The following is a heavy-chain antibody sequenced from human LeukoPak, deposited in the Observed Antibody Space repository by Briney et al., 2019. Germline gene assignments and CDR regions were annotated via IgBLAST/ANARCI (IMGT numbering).Heavy chain of an antibody. CDR2: ISSSSSYI. V-gene: IGHV3-21*04. Sequence: GGSLRLSCAASGFTFSSYAMSWVRQAPGKGLEWVSSISSSSSYIYYADSVKGRFTISRDNAKNSLYLQMNSLKASDTAMYYCATQADYYDSSGYTPPFDIWGQGTMVTVSS. J-gene: IGHJ3*02. CDR3: ATQADYYDSSGYTPPFDI. D-gene: IGHD3-22*01. CDR1: GFTFSSYA.